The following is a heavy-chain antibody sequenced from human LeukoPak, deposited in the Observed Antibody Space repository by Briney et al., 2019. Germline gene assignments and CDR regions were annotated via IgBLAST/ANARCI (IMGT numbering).Heavy chain of an antibody. CDR3: AKDELVGRLDY. Sequence: GGSLRLSCAASRFTFSSYSMNWVRQAPGKGLEWVSSISSSSSYIYYADSVKGRFTISRDNSKNTLYLQMNSLRAEDTAVYYCAKDELVGRLDYWGQGTLVTVSS. D-gene: IGHD6-13*01. V-gene: IGHV3-21*01. CDR1: RFTFSSYS. CDR2: ISSSSSYI. J-gene: IGHJ4*02.